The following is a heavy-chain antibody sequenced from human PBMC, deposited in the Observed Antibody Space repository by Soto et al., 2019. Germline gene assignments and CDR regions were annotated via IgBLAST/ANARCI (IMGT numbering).Heavy chain of an antibody. CDR1: GGSISSYY. J-gene: IGHJ4*02. V-gene: IGHV4-59*01. CDR3: ARVQKVGPTVTFPDY. CDR2: IYYSGST. D-gene: IGHD4-17*01. Sequence: SETLSLTCTVSGGSISSYYWSWIRQPPGKGLEWIGYIYYSGSTNYNPSLKSRVTISVDTSKNQFSLKLSSVTAADTAVYYCARVQKVGPTVTFPDYWGQGTLVTVS.